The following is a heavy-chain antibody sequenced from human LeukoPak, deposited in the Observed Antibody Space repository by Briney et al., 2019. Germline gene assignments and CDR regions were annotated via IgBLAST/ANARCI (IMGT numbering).Heavy chain of an antibody. D-gene: IGHD6-13*01. CDR3: ARDGEQLFDY. V-gene: IGHV4-61*10. J-gene: IGHJ4*02. CDR2: IYTSGST. Sequence: SETLSLTCTVSGGSVSSGDYYWTWIRPPAGKGLEGIVSIYTSGSTSYSPSLKSRVTISLDTSKNQFSPRLSSVTAADTDEYYCARDGEQLFDYWGQGTLVTVSS. CDR1: GGSVSSGDYY.